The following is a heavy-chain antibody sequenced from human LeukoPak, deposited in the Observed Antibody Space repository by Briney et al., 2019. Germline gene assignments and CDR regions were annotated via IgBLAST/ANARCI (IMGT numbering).Heavy chain of an antibody. CDR3: ARGLLRDGYTYTYSFDY. V-gene: IGHV3-66*01. CDR2: VYMGGTT. Sequence: GGSLRLSCAASGFTVSTNYMNWVRQAPGKGLEWVSVVYMGGTTYYADSVKGRFTISRDSTKNTMYLQMNNLRAEDTAVYYCARGLLRDGYTYTYSFDYWGQGALVTVSS. D-gene: IGHD5-18*01. CDR1: GFTVSTNY. J-gene: IGHJ4*02.